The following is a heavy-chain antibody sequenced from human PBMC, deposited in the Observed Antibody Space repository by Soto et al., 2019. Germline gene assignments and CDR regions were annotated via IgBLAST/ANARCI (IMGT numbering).Heavy chain of an antibody. Sequence: GGSLRLSCAASGFTFSDHYMDWVRQAPGKGLEWVGRTRNKANSYTTEYAASVKGRFTISRDASKNSLYLQMNSLKTEDTAVYYCARGPWYGSGSSAYYYGLDVWGQGTTVTVSS. CDR1: GFTFSDHY. D-gene: IGHD3-10*01. J-gene: IGHJ6*02. V-gene: IGHV3-72*01. CDR3: ARGPWYGSGSSAYYYGLDV. CDR2: TRNKANSYTT.